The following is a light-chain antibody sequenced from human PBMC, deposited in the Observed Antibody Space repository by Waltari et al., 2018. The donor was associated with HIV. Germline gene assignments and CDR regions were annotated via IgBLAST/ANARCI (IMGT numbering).Light chain of an antibody. CDR1: QNVGRNY. CDR2: DAS. V-gene: IGKV3-20*01. J-gene: IGKJ3*01. Sequence: ETVLTQSPGTMSLSPGERATLSCRASQNVGRNYLAWYQHRPGQTPRLLIYDASSRATGIPDRFSGSGSGTDFTLTITRLEPEDFAVYYCQQYGSSPLFTFGPGTKVDIK. CDR3: QQYGSSPLFT.